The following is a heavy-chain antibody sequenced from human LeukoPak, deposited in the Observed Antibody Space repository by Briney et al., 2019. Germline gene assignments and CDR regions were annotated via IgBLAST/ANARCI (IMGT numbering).Heavy chain of an antibody. CDR1: GYTFTSYG. CDR2: ISAYNGNT. Sequence: ASVKVSCKASGYTFTSYGISWVRQAPGQGLEWMGWISAYNGNTNYAQKFQGRGTITTDTSTSTAYMELRSLRSDDTAVYYCARSPLFPTSSSWYTGPGWRSYYFDYWGQGTLVTVSS. V-gene: IGHV1-18*01. CDR3: ARSPLFPTSSSWYTGPGWRSYYFDY. J-gene: IGHJ4*02. D-gene: IGHD6-13*01.